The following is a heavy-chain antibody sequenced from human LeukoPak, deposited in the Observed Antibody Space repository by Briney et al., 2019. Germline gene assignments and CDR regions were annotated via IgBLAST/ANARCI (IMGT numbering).Heavy chain of an antibody. J-gene: IGHJ6*03. D-gene: IGHD3-10*01. V-gene: IGHV3-74*01. CDR2: ITSDVSST. CDR3: ARDNSGQGPLWFGEILYYYYYMDV. CDR1: GFIFSNYW. Sequence: GGSLRLSCAASGFIFSNYWMHWVRQAPGKGLEWVSRITSDVSSTSYADSVKGRFTISRDNAKNSLYLQMNSLRAEDTAVYYCARDNSGQGPLWFGEILYYYYYMDVWGKGTTVTISS.